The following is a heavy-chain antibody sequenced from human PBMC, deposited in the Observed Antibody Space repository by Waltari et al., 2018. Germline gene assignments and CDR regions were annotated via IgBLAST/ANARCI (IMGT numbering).Heavy chain of an antibody. CDR2: INPNSGGT. CDR3: AREREMEVAFDI. CDR1: GYTLTGYY. Sequence: QVQLVQSGAEVKKPGASVKVSCKASGYTLTGYYMHWVRQAPGQGIAWMGRINPNSGGTNYAQKFQCRVTMTRDTSIRTAYMELSRRRSDDTAVYYCAREREMEVAFDIWGQGTMVTVSS. D-gene: IGHD3-3*01. J-gene: IGHJ3*02. V-gene: IGHV1-2*06.